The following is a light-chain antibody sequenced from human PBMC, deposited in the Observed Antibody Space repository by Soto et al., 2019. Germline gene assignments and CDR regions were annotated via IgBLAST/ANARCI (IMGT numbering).Light chain of an antibody. Sequence: EIVLTQSPGTLSLSPGERATLSCRASQSVSSHLAWYQHKPGQAPRLLFYDASTRATGIPARFSGSGSGTEFTLTISSLQSEDFAVYYCQHYNNWWTFGQGTKVDIK. J-gene: IGKJ1*01. CDR3: QHYNNWWT. V-gene: IGKV3-15*01. CDR2: DAS. CDR1: QSVSSH.